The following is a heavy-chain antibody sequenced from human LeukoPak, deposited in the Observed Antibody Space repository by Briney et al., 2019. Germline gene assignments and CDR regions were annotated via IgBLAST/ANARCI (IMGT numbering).Heavy chain of an antibody. CDR3: ARDGLGGGYPY. CDR2: INHSGST. V-gene: IGHV4-34*01. J-gene: IGHJ4*02. Sequence: PSETLSLTCAAYGGSFSGYYWSWLRQPPGKGLEWIGEINHSGSTNYNPSLTSRATISVDTSKSQSSLKLSSVTAAETAVYYCARDGLGGGYPYWGQGTLVTVYS. D-gene: IGHD3-16*01. CDR1: GGSFSGYY.